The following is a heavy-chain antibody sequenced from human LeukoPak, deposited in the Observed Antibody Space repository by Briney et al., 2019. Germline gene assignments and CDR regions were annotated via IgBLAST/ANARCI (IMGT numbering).Heavy chain of an antibody. CDR1: GFTFSSYW. V-gene: IGHV3-21*01. CDR3: AIYEGPNIAVAGSDY. J-gene: IGHJ4*02. Sequence: GGSLRLSCAASGFTFSSYWMHWVRQAPGKGLEWVSSITSTSSYTYYADSVKGRFTISRDNVKNSLFLQMNSLRVEDTAVYYCAIYEGPNIAVAGSDYWGQGTLVTVSS. D-gene: IGHD6-19*01. CDR2: ITSTSSYT.